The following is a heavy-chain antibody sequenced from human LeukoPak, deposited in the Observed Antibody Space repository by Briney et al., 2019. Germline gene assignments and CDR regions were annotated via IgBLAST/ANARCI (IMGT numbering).Heavy chain of an antibody. J-gene: IGHJ4*02. V-gene: IGHV3-53*01. CDR3: ARGNNSHSNGYFYDY. CDR1: AFIVSSNY. D-gene: IGHD3-22*01. Sequence: GGSLRLSCAASAFIVSSNYMSRVRQAPGKGLEWVSLIYSGGSTYCADSVKGRFTISRDNSKNTFYLQMNSLRTEDTAVYYCARGNNSHSNGYFYDYWGQGTLVTVSS. CDR2: IYSGGST.